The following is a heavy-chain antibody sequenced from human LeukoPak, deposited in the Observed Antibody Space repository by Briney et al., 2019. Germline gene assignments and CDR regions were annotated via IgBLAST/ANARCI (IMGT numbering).Heavy chain of an antibody. Sequence: PGGSLRLSCAASGFTFSSYAMSWIRQAPGKGLEWVSYTSSSSSYTNYADSVKGRFTISRDNAKNSLYLQMNSLRAEDTAVYYCARQARGYDGHYYYGMDVWGQGTTVTVSS. CDR1: GFTFSSYA. CDR2: TSSSSSYT. J-gene: IGHJ6*02. V-gene: IGHV3-11*06. D-gene: IGHD5-12*01. CDR3: ARQARGYDGHYYYGMDV.